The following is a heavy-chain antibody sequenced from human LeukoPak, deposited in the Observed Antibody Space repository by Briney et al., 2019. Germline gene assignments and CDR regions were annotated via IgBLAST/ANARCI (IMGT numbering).Heavy chain of an antibody. Sequence: PSETLSLTCTVSGGSISNYYWSWLRQPAGKGLEWIGRFYSSGSYNYNPSLKSRVTMSVDTPKNQFSLRLSSVTAADTAVYYCARLFPATGTPYYYIMDVWGQGTTVTVSS. V-gene: IGHV4-4*07. CDR1: GGSISNYY. CDR2: FYSSGSY. CDR3: ARLFPATGTPYYYIMDV. J-gene: IGHJ6*02. D-gene: IGHD6-13*01.